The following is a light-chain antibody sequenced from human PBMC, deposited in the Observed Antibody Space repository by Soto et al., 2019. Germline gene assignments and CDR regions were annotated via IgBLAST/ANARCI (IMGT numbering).Light chain of an antibody. V-gene: IGKV2-40*01. Sequence: DIVMTQTPLSLPVTPGEPASISCRSSQSLLDSDDGNNYLDWYLQKPGQSPQLLIYTLSYRAYGVPDRFSCSGSCTDFTLKISRVEAEDVGVYYCMQRIAFPSITFGQGTRLEIK. J-gene: IGKJ5*01. CDR2: TLS. CDR1: QSLLDSDDGNNY. CDR3: MQRIAFPSIT.